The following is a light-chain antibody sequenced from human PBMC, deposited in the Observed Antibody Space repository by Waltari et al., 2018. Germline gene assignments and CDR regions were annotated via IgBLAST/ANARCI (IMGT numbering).Light chain of an antibody. CDR1: QDISKY. Sequence: DVQMTQSPSSLSASVGDRVTATCQASQDISKYLNWYQQKPGKAPKLLIYEASNLETGVPSRFSGSGSGTDFTFTISSLQPEDTGIYYCQQYDNPTFTFGPGTKVNIK. V-gene: IGKV1-33*01. CDR2: EAS. J-gene: IGKJ3*01. CDR3: QQYDNPTFT.